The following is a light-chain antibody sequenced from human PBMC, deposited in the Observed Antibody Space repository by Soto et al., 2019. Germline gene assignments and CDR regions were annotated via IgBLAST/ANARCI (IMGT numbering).Light chain of an antibody. CDR3: QQRSNWIT. V-gene: IGKV3D-20*02. CDR1: QSVSSSY. CDR2: GAS. J-gene: IGKJ5*01. Sequence: DIVLTQSPGTLSLSPGERATLSCRASQSVSSSYLAWYQQKPGQAPRLLIYGASSRATGIPDRFSGSGSGTDFTLTISSVEPEDFAVYYCQQRSNWITFGQGTRLEIK.